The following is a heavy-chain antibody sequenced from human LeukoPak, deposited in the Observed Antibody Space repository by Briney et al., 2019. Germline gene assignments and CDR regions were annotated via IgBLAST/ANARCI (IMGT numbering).Heavy chain of an antibody. CDR2: IYSSGNT. CDR1: GGSISNYF. J-gene: IGHJ4*02. V-gene: IGHV4-59*08. Sequence: SEILSLTCTVSGGSISNYFWSWIRQPPGKGLEWIAYIYSSGNTNYNPSLRGRVTISVDTSKNQFSLRMNSVTAAGTAVYYCARGDYCSGGSCYVNFDYWGQGTLVTVSS. CDR3: ARGDYCSGGSCYVNFDY. D-gene: IGHD2-15*01.